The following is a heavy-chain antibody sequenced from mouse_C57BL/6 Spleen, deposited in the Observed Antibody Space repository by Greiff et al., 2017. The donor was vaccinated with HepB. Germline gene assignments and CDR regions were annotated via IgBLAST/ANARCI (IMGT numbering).Heavy chain of an antibody. Sequence: QVQLQQSGPELVKPGASVKISCKASGYAFSSSWMNWVKQRPGKGLEWIGRIYPGDGDTNYNGKFKGKATLTADKSSSTAYMQLSSLTSEDSAVYFCARSAGYSSYWYFDVWGTGTTVTVSS. CDR3: ARSAGYSSYWYFDV. J-gene: IGHJ1*03. D-gene: IGHD2-3*01. CDR1: GYAFSSSW. CDR2: IYPGDGDT. V-gene: IGHV1-82*01.